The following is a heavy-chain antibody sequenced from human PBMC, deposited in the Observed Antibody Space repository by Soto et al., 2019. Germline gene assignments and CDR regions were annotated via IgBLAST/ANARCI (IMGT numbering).Heavy chain of an antibody. D-gene: IGHD6-19*01. J-gene: IGHJ4*02. Sequence: ASVKVSCKASGYTFTGYYMHWVRQAPGQGLEWMGWINPNSGGTNYAQKFQGWVTTTRDTSISTAYMELSRLRSDDTAVYYCARQYSSGWSTFDYWGQGTLVTVSS. CDR2: INPNSGGT. V-gene: IGHV1-2*04. CDR1: GYTFTGYY. CDR3: ARQYSSGWSTFDY.